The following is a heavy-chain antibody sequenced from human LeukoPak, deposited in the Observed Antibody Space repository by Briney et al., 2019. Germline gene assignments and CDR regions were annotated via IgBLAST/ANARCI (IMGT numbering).Heavy chain of an antibody. CDR3: ARVRYSSSWPGSFYMDV. D-gene: IGHD6-13*01. V-gene: IGHV4-34*01. J-gene: IGHJ6*03. Sequence: SETLSLTCAVYGGSFSGYYWSWIRQPPGKGLEWIGEINHSGSTNYNPSLKSRVTISVDTSKNQFSLKLSSVTAADTAVYYCARVRYSSSWPGSFYMDVWGKGTTVTVSS. CDR2: INHSGST. CDR1: GGSFSGYY.